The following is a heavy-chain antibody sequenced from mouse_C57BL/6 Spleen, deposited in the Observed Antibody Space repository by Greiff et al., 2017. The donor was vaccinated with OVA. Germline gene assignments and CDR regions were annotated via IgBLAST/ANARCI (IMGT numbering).Heavy chain of an antibody. Sequence: QVQLQQPGAELVMPGASVKLSCKASGYTFTSYWMHWVKQRPGQGLEWIGEIDPSDSYTNYNQKFKGKSTLTVDKSSSTAYMQLSSLTSEDSAVYYCVRGGPYSHWYFDVWGTGTTVTVSS. J-gene: IGHJ1*03. D-gene: IGHD1-1*01. CDR1: GYTFTSYW. CDR2: IDPSDSYT. V-gene: IGHV1-69*01. CDR3: VRGGPYSHWYFDV.